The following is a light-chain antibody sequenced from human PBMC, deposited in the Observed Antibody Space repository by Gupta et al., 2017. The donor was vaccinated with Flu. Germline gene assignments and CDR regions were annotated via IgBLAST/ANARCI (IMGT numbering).Light chain of an antibody. CDR1: NLGDKY. CDR2: KDT. V-gene: IGLV3-1*01. CDR3: QAWDSTTGV. J-gene: IGLJ1*01. Sequence: SSPLPQPPPVSVSPGQTASITCSGDNLGDKYASWYQHTPGQSPVLVIYKDTKRHSGIPERFSGSNSGNTATLTISGTQAKDEADYYCQAWDSTTGVFGTGTKVTVL.